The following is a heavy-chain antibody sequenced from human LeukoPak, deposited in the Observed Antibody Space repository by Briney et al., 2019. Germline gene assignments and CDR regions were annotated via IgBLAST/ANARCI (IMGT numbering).Heavy chain of an antibody. V-gene: IGHV1-69*13. D-gene: IGHD1-14*01. J-gene: IGHJ4*02. CDR2: IIPIFGTA. CDR3: ARANPWSYYFDY. CDR1: GGTFSSYA. Sequence: GASVKVSCKASGGTFSSYAISWVRQAPGQGLEWMGGIIPIFGTANYAQKFQGRVTITADESTSTAYMELSGLRSEDTAVYYCARANPWSYYFDYWGQGTLVTVSS.